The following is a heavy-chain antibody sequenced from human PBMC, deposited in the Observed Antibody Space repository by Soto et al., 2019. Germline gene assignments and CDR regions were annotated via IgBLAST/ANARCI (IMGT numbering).Heavy chain of an antibody. D-gene: IGHD3-22*01. CDR2: IYHSGST. V-gene: IGHV4-4*02. CDR1: GGSISSSNW. CDR3: ARAYYYDSSGYYYRYYYGMDV. Sequence: SETLSLTCAVSGGSISSSNWWSWVRQPPGKGLEWIGEIYHSGSTNYNPSLKSRVTISVDKSKNQFSLKLSSVTAADTAVYYCARAYYYDSSGYYYRYYYGMDVWGQGTTVTVSS. J-gene: IGHJ6*02.